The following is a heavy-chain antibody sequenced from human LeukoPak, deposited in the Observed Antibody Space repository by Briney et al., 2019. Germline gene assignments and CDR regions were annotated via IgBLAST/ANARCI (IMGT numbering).Heavy chain of an antibody. V-gene: IGHV4-59*08. Sequence: PSETLSLTCTVSGASISGSYWSWIRQPPGKGLEWIGSIFYSGTTNYNPSVESRVTMSVDTSKNQISLRLRSVTAADTAVYYCARGGPAMALDYWGQGTLVTVSS. CDR1: GASISGSY. CDR3: ARGGPAMALDY. CDR2: IFYSGTT. J-gene: IGHJ4*02. D-gene: IGHD5-18*01.